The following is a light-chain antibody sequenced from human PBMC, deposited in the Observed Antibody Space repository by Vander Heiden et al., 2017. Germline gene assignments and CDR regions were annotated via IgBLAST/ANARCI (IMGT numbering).Light chain of an antibody. CDR1: SSDVGGYDY. J-gene: IGLJ2*01. Sequence: QSALTPPASVSGSPGQSITISCTGTSSDVGGYDYGSCYTPLPGIAPKLIIYEFSNRPSGVSNRFSGSKSGITASLTFAGLQAEDEATYYCISYTSSSTYVVFGGGPKLTVL. V-gene: IGLV2-14*01. CDR2: EFS. CDR3: ISYTSSSTYVV.